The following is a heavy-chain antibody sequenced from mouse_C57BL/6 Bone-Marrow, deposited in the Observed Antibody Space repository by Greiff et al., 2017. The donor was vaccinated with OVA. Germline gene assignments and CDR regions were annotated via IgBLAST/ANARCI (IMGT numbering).Heavy chain of an antibody. D-gene: IGHD1-1*01. CDR3: AKGGTTVVKYYAMDY. CDR2: INTNYGTT. V-gene: IGHV1-39*01. CDR1: GYSFTDYN. Sequence: VQLQQSGPELVKPGASVKISCKASGYSFTDYNMNWVKQSNGKSLEWIGVINTNYGTTSYNQKFKGKATLTVDQSSSTAYMQLKSLTSEDSAVYYCAKGGTTVVKYYAMDYWGQGTSVTVSS. J-gene: IGHJ4*01.